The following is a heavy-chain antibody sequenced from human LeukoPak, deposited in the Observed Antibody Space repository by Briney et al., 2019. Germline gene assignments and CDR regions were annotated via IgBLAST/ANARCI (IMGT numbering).Heavy chain of an antibody. J-gene: IGHJ5*02. V-gene: IGHV6-1*01. CDR3: ARGGSYSFDP. Sequence: SQTLSLTCAISGDSVSNTGAGWHWIRQSPSRGLEWLGRTYYRSKWYSSSAVSVKGRITINPDTSKNQFSLQLNSVSPEDTAVYYCARGGSYSFDPWGQGTLVTVSS. D-gene: IGHD1-26*01. CDR2: TYYRSKWYS. CDR1: GDSVSNTGAG.